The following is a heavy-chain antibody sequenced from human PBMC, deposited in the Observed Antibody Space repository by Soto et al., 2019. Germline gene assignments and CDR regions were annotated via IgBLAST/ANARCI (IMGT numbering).Heavy chain of an antibody. D-gene: IGHD1-26*01. Sequence: QVQLGPFGAGGKKPGSSGKVPCKAFGGPFSSYSFRWGGTAPGQGLGGMGGIIPISGATNYAQKFQGRVTFTADESTNTAYLELTSLRSEDTAVYYCARGGPENDYWGQGTLVTVSS. CDR1: GGPFSSYS. V-gene: IGHV1-69*12. CDR3: ARGGPENDY. CDR2: IIPISGAT. J-gene: IGHJ4*02.